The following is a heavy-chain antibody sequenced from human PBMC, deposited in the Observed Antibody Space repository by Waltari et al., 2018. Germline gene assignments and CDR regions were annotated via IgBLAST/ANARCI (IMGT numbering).Heavy chain of an antibody. CDR1: GFTFSSYS. D-gene: IGHD5-12*01. Sequence: EAQLVESGGGLVQPGGSLRLSCTASGFTFSSYSMNWVRQAPGKGLEWVSYISSSSSTIYYADSVKGRFTISRDNAKNSLYLQMNSLRAEDTAVYYCARVTPFGYLLAFDIWGQGTMVTVSS. J-gene: IGHJ3*02. CDR2: ISSSSSTI. CDR3: ARVTPFGYLLAFDI. V-gene: IGHV3-48*04.